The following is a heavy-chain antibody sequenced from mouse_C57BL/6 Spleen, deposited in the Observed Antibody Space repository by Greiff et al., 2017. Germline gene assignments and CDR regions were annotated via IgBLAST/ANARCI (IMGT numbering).Heavy chain of an antibody. D-gene: IGHD2-4*01. CDR3: ARMGSIYYDYDGEFDY. CDR2: INPNNGGT. Sequence: EVQLQQSGPELVKPGASVKIPCKASGYTFTDYNMDWVKQSHGKSLEWIGDINPNNGGTNYNQKFKGKATLTVDKSSSTAYMELRSLTSEDTAVYYCARMGSIYYDYDGEFDYWGQGTTLTVSS. J-gene: IGHJ2*01. CDR1: GYTFTDYN. V-gene: IGHV1-18*01.